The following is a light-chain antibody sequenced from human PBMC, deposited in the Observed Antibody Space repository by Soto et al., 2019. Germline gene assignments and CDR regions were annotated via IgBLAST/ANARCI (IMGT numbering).Light chain of an antibody. CDR3: QQYDNLPLT. CDR1: QDISNY. J-gene: IGKJ4*01. V-gene: IGKV1-33*01. Sequence: DIPMTPSPSSLSASVGGRVTITCQASQDISNYLNWHQQKPGKAPKLLIYDASNLETGVPSRFSGSGSGTDFTFTISSLQPEDIATYYCQQYDNLPLTFGGGTKVDIK. CDR2: DAS.